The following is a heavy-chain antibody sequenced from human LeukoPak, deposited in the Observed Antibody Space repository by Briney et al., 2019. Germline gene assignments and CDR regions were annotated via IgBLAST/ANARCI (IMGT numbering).Heavy chain of an antibody. CDR2: INTDGSST. J-gene: IGHJ5*02. CDR3: ARDPQDDFWSGRGFDP. CDR1: GFTFSSYW. D-gene: IGHD3-3*01. V-gene: IGHV3-74*01. Sequence: PGGSLRLSCAASGFTFSSYWMHWVRQAPGKGLVWVSRINTDGSSTSYADSVKGRFTISRDNAKNTLYLQMNSLRAEDTAVYYCARDPQDDFWSGRGFDPWGQGTLATVSS.